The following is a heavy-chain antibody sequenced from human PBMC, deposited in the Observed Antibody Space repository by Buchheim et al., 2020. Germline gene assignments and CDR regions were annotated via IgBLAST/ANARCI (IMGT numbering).Heavy chain of an antibody. Sequence: QVQLQESGPGLVKPSETLSLTCTVSGGSISSYYWSWIRQPPGKGLEWIGYIYHSGSTNYIPSLKRRVTIPNNTSKNQFSLKLSSVTAADTAVYYCARDIDYWGQGTL. CDR2: IYHSGST. V-gene: IGHV4-59*01. CDR1: GGSISSYY. CDR3: ARDIDY. J-gene: IGHJ4*01.